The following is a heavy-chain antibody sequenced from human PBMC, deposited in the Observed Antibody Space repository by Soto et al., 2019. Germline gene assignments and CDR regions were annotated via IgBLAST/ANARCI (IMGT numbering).Heavy chain of an antibody. CDR2: ISGSGGST. Sequence: SLRLSCAASGFTFSSYAMGWVRQAPGKGLEWVSAISGSGGSTYYADSVKGRFTISRDNSKNTLYLQMNSLRAEDTAVYYCAKDLRIVVVVAATPRFVDYWGQGTLVTVSS. CDR3: AKDLRIVVVVAATPRFVDY. D-gene: IGHD2-15*01. J-gene: IGHJ4*02. V-gene: IGHV3-23*01. CDR1: GFTFSSYA.